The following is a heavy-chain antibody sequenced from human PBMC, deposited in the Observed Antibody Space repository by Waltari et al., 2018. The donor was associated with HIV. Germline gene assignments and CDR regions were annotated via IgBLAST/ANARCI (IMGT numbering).Heavy chain of an antibody. Sequence: QVQLVESGGGVVQPGRSLRLSCAASGFTLRSYGMHWVRQAPGKGLEWVAVIWYDGSNKYYADSVKGRFTISRDNSKNTLYLQMNSLRAEDTAVYYCARGRGYGVDYWGQGTLVTVSS. D-gene: IGHD4-17*01. V-gene: IGHV3-33*01. CDR3: ARGRGYGVDY. CDR2: IWYDGSNK. J-gene: IGHJ4*02. CDR1: GFTLRSYG.